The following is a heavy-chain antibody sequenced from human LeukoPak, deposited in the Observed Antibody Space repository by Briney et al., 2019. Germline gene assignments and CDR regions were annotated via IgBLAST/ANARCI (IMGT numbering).Heavy chain of an antibody. D-gene: IGHD6-19*01. CDR3: ARDTAVPGAGTDFDY. CDR1: GFTFSDYY. V-gene: IGHV3-11*05. J-gene: IGHJ4*02. CDR2: ISSSSSYT. Sequence: PGGSLRLSCATSGFTFSDYYMSWIRQAPGKGLDWVSYISSSSSYTNYADSVKGRFTISRDNAKNSLYLQMNSLRAEDTAVYYCARDTAVPGAGTDFDYWGQGTLVTVSS.